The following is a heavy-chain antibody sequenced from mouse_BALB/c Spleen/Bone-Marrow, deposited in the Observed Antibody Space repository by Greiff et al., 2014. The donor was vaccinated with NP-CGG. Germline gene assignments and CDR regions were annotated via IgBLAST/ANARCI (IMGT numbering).Heavy chain of an antibody. J-gene: IGHJ3*01. V-gene: IGHV1S126*01. D-gene: IGHD2-1*01. CDR1: GYSLTSYW. CDR2: IDPSDSET. Sequence: VKLQESGPQLVRPGASVKISCKASGYSLTSYWMHWVKQRPGQGLEWIGMIDPSDSETRLNQKFKDKATLTVDKSSSTAYMQLSSPTSEDSAVYYCASPSDGNPFAYWGQGTLVTVSA. CDR3: ASPSDGNPFAY.